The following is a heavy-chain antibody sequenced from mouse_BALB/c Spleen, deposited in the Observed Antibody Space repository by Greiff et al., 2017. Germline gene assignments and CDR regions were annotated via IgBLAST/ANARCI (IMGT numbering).Heavy chain of an antibody. Sequence: EVQLVESGGGLVKPGGSLKLSCPASGFAFSSYDMSWVRQIPEKRLEWVAYISSGGGSTYYPDTVKGRFTISRDNAKNTLYLQMSSLKSEDTAMYYCARPFITTVDPSWYFDVWGAGTTVTVSS. CDR2: ISSGGGST. V-gene: IGHV5-12-1*01. J-gene: IGHJ1*01. D-gene: IGHD1-1*01. CDR3: ARPFITTVDPSWYFDV. CDR1: GFAFSSYD.